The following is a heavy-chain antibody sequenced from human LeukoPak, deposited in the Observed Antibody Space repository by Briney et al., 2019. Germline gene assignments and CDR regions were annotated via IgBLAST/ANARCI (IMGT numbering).Heavy chain of an antibody. CDR2: ISPNSGDT. CDR3: ARTVPQSSGMDY. CDR1: GYTFTSY. J-gene: IGHJ4*02. Sequence: GASVKVSCKASGYTFTSYVNWVRQATGQGLEWMGWISPNSGDTGYAQEFQNRVTLTRDTSINTAYLELRSLRSDDTAMYYCARTVPQSSGMDYWGQGTLVTVSS. V-gene: IGHV1-8*01. D-gene: IGHD6-19*01.